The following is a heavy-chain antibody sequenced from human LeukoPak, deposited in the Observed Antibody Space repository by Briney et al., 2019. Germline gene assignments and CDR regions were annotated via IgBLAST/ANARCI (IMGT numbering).Heavy chain of an antibody. CDR2: ISGGGGTT. CDR3: AKSYGDYLGFFVP. V-gene: IGHV3-23*01. Sequence: PGESLTLACAPSGLTFSICAMSCVRQPPGGGLEWVSGISGGGGTTNYADAVEGRFTISRDKSKYTPFLQMNSLRAEDTAAHYCAKSYGDYLGFFVPWGERTLVSV. CDR1: GLTFSICA. J-gene: IGHJ5*02. D-gene: IGHD4-17*01.